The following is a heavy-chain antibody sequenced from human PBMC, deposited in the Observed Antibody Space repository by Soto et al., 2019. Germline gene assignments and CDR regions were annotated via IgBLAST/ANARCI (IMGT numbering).Heavy chain of an antibody. D-gene: IGHD2-21*01. J-gene: IGHJ4*02. CDR1: GFTFRSYS. CDR2: ISSGGDTK. CDR3: GRVFMWIDY. Sequence: GGSLRLSCAVSGFTFRSYSMHWVRQSPGKGLEWISYISSGGDTKYYADSVTGRFTISRDNAKNSLFLQMSSLRAEDTAGYYCGRVFMWIDYWGRGTWVPVSS. V-gene: IGHV3-48*01.